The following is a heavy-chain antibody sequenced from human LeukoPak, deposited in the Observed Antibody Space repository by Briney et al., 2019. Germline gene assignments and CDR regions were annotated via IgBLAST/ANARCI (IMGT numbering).Heavy chain of an antibody. CDR2: INHSGST. CDR1: GGSFSGYY. D-gene: IGHD6-6*01. J-gene: IGHJ5*02. V-gene: IGHV4-34*01. Sequence: SSETLSLTCAVYGGSFSGYYWSWIRQPPGKGLEWIGEINHSGSTNYNPSLKSRVTISVDTSKNQFSLKLSSVTAADTAVYYCARGSRAEGIAARPRRNWFDPWGQGTLVIVSS. CDR3: ARGSRAEGIAARPRRNWFDP.